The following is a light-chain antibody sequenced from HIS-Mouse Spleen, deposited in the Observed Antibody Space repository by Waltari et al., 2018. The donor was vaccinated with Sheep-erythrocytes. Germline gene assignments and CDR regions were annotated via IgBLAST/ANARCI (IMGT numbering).Light chain of an antibody. CDR3: QAWESSTAWNVV. V-gene: IGLV3-1*01. Sequence: SYELTQPPSVSVSPGQTASITCSGDKLGDKYACWYQQKPGQSPVLVIYQDSKRPSGFPERFSGSNTGNTATLTISGTQAMDEADYYCQAWESSTAWNVVFGGGTKLTVL. CDR1: KLGDKY. CDR2: QDS. J-gene: IGLJ2*01.